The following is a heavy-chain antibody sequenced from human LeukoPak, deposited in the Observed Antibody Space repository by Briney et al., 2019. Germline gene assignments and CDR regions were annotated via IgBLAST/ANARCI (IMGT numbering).Heavy chain of an antibody. CDR2: IKQDGSEE. Sequence: GGSLRLSCAASGFTFSNYWMIWVRQTPEKGLEWVANIKQDGSEEYYVDSVNGRFTISRDNAKNSLFLQMSSLSAEDTAEYYCARWAGGGFDYWGQGTLVTVSS. J-gene: IGHJ4*02. V-gene: IGHV3-7*01. CDR1: GFTFSNYW. CDR3: ARWAGGGFDY. D-gene: IGHD4-23*01.